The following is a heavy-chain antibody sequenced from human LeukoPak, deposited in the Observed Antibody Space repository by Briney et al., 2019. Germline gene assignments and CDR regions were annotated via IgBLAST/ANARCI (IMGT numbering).Heavy chain of an antibody. CDR3: ARDRAYPRDQFDC. CDR1: GFSFGSYA. J-gene: IGHJ4*02. Sequence: PGGSLRFSCTASGFSFGSYAMGWVRQAPGKGLEWVSTVSADGVVWYSDSVRGRSTISRDNSKNTVSLQMKSLRADDTAVYFCARDRAYPRDQFDCWGQGTLVTVSS. V-gene: IGHV3-23*01. D-gene: IGHD2-2*01. CDR2: VSADGVV.